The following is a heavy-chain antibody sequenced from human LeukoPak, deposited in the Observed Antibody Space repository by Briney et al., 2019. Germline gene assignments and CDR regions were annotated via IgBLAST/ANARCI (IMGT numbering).Heavy chain of an antibody. CDR3: ARERGGLGYSYGYWFDP. Sequence: ASVKVSCKASGYTFTSYYMHWVRQAPGQGLEWMGIINPSGGSTSYAQKFQGRVTMTRDTSTSTVYMELSSLRSEDTAVYYCARERGGLGYSYGYWFDPWGQGTLVTVSS. CDR2: INPSGGST. V-gene: IGHV1-46*01. J-gene: IGHJ5*02. CDR1: GYTFTSYY. D-gene: IGHD5-18*01.